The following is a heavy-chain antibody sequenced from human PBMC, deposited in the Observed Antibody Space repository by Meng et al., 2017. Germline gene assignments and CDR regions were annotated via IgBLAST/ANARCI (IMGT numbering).Heavy chain of an antibody. V-gene: IGHV1-2*06. J-gene: IGHJ4*02. CDR1: GYNFTGYN. D-gene: IGHD3-16*01. CDR3: ARSERYVLGFDY. Sequence: QGQRVQFGAEVKKRRASVKVSRKASGYNFTGYNIHWGRQAPGQGLEWMGRINPNSGGTNYAQKFQGRVTMTRDTSISTAYMELSRLRSDDTAVYYCARSERYVLGFDYWGQGTLVTVSS. CDR2: INPNSGGT.